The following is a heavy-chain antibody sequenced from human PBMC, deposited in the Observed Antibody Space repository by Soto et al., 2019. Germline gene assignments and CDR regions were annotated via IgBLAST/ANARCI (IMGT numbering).Heavy chain of an antibody. V-gene: IGHV3-53*01. CDR3: ARARIQLWAPLDY. CDR2: IYSGGST. Sequence: GASGFTVSSNYMGWGRQAPGKGLEWVSVIYSGGSTYYADSVKGRFTISRDNSKNTLYLQMNSLRAEDTAVYYCARARIQLWAPLDYWGQGTLVTVSS. D-gene: IGHD5-18*01. CDR1: GFTVSSNY. J-gene: IGHJ4*02.